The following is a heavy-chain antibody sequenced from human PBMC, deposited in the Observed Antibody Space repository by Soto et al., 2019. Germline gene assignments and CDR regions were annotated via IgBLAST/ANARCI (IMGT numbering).Heavy chain of an antibody. D-gene: IGHD2-2*01. CDR2: IYYSGST. V-gene: IGHV4-31*03. J-gene: IGHJ4*02. CDR3: ARVPRNGCSSTSCYYFDY. Sequence: QVQLQESGPGLVKPSQTLSLTCTVSGGSISSGGYYWSWIRQHPGKGLEWIGYIYYSGSTYYNPLLKSRVTISVDTSKNQFSLKPSSVTAADTAVYYCARVPRNGCSSTSCYYFDYWGQGTLVTVSS. CDR1: GGSISSGGYY.